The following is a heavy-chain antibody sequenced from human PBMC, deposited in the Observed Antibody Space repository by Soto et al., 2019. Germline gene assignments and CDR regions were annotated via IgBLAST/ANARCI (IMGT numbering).Heavy chain of an antibody. V-gene: IGHV3-23*01. D-gene: IGHD6-19*01. CDR3: AKDFAGQWLEEA. CDR2: ISASGGAT. Sequence: VQLLESGGGLVQPRGSLRLSCATSGFTFSSYAMNWVRQAPGKGLEWVSAISASGGATYYADSVKGRFTISRDNSKNPLYLQMNSLRADDTAVYYCAKDFAGQWLEEAWGQGPLVTVSS. J-gene: IGHJ5*02. CDR1: GFTFSSYA.